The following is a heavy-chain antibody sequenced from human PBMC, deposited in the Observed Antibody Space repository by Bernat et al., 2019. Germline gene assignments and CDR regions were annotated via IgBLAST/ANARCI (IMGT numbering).Heavy chain of an antibody. Sequence: EVQLVESGGGLVQPGGSLRLSCAASGFTFSDHYMDWFRQAPGKGLEWVGSSRNKANSYTTEYAASVKGRFNLSRDDSKSSLYLQRNSLETGDTAVYYWARARSGSDFDYWGQGTLVTVSS. D-gene: IGHD1-26*01. J-gene: IGHJ4*02. V-gene: IGHV3-72*01. CDR3: ARARSGSDFDY. CDR2: SRNKANSYTT. CDR1: GFTFSDHY.